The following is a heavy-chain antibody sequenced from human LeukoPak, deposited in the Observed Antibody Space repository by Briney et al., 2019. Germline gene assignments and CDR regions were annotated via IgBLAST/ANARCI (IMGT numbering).Heavy chain of an antibody. Sequence: PGGFLRLSCAASGFTFSSYSMNWVRQAPGKGLEWVSSISSSSSYIYYADSVKGRFTTSRDNAKNSLYLQMNSLRAEDTAVYYCARPKWELPMGGWFDPWGQGTLVTVSS. CDR2: ISSSSSYI. J-gene: IGHJ5*02. D-gene: IGHD1-26*01. CDR1: GFTFSSYS. CDR3: ARPKWELPMGGWFDP. V-gene: IGHV3-21*01.